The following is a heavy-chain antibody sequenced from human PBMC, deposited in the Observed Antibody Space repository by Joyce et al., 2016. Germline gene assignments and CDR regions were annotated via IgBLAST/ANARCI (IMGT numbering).Heavy chain of an antibody. CDR1: GGSISGYS. CDR3: AREEYDFWSYSDDAFDI. CDR2: IFTSGST. D-gene: IGHD3-3*01. Sequence: QVQLQESGPGLVKPSETLSLTCSVLGGSISGYSWSWIRQPAGKGLEWIGRIFTSGSTNYNPSLKSRVTLSIDTSKNQFSLKLRSVTAADTAVYYCAREEYDFWSYSDDAFDIWGQGTMVTVSS. V-gene: IGHV4-4*07. J-gene: IGHJ3*02.